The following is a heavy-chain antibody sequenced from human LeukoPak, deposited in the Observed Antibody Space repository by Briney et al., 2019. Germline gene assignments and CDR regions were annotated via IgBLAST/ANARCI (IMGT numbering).Heavy chain of an antibody. CDR1: GGSFSGYY. J-gene: IGHJ4*02. D-gene: IGHD3-22*01. Sequence: SETLSLICAVYGGSFSGYYWSWIRQPPGKGLEWIGEINHSGSTNYNPSLKSRVTISVDTSKNQFSLKLSSVTAADTAVYYCARGGGITMIVVVTAPFDYWGQGTLVTVSS. V-gene: IGHV4-34*01. CDR3: ARGGGITMIVVVTAPFDY. CDR2: INHSGST.